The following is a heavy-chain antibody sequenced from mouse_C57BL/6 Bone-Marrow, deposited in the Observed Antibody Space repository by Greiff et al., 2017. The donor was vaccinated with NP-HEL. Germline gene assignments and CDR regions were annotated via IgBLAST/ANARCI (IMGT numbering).Heavy chain of an antibody. V-gene: IGHV1-74*01. J-gene: IGHJ2*01. CDR2: IHPSDSDT. CDR1: GYTFTSYW. D-gene: IGHD2-3*01. CDR3: AIGGDGYSHFDY. Sequence: QVHVKQPGAELVKPGASVKVSCKASGYTFTSYWMHWVKQRPGQGLEWIGRIHPSDSDTNYNQKFKGKATLTVDKSSSTAYMQLSSLTSEDSAVYYCAIGGDGYSHFDYWGQGTTLTVSS.